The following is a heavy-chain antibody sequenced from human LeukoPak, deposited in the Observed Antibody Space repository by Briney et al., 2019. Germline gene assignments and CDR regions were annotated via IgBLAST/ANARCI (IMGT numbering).Heavy chain of an antibody. D-gene: IGHD6-13*01. Sequence: SQTLSLTCAISGVSFSSNSAAWNWLRQSPSRGLEWLGRTSYRSKWYNDYALSVKSRITISPDTSRNQFSLQLNSVTPEDTAVYYCARLHSSSWAFDYWGQGTLVTVSS. CDR3: ARLHSSSWAFDY. CDR2: TSYRSKWYN. J-gene: IGHJ4*02. V-gene: IGHV6-1*01. CDR1: GVSFSSNSAA.